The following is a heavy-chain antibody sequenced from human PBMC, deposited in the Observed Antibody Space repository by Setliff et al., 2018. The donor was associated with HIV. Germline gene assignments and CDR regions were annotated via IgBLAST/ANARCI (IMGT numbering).Heavy chain of an antibody. J-gene: IGHJ5*02. D-gene: IGHD3-22*01. Sequence: SETLSLTCGVSGYSLTSGYYWGWIRQPPGKGLEWIGSISDSGTTNYNTSLKSRVTMSSDTSKNQFSLRVPSVTAADTAMYYCASRIYYYDESRVLREEGFVPWGQGTLVTVSS. CDR2: ISDSGTT. CDR1: GYSLTSGYY. V-gene: IGHV4-38-2*01. CDR3: ASRIYYYDESRVLREEGFVP.